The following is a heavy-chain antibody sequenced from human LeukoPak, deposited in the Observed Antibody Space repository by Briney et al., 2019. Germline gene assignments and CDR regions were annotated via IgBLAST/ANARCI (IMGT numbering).Heavy chain of an antibody. CDR2: ISAYNGNT. V-gene: IGHV1-18*04. Sequence: ASVKVSCKASGYTFTSYGISWVRQAPGQGLEWMGWISAYNGNTNYAQKLQGRVTMTTDTSTSTAYMELRSLRSDDTAVYYCARDGYFDWSLNPESLGGDYWGQGTLVTVSS. CDR3: ARDGYFDWSLNPESLGGDY. J-gene: IGHJ4*02. D-gene: IGHD3-9*01. CDR1: GYTFTSYG.